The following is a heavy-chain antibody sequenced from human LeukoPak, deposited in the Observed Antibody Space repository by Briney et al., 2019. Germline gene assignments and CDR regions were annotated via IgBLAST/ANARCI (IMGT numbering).Heavy chain of an antibody. J-gene: IGHJ4*02. V-gene: IGHV3-74*03. CDR2: IDEGGTNA. CDR3: IRDEALWRLDY. Sequence: GGSLRLSCAASGFTFSNHWMHWVRQAPGKGLVWVSRIDEGGTNAMYADSVKGRFSISRDNAKNTVKLQMNSLRVEDTGVYYCIRDEALWRLDYWGQGTLVTVSS. CDR1: GFTFSNHW. D-gene: IGHD2-21*01.